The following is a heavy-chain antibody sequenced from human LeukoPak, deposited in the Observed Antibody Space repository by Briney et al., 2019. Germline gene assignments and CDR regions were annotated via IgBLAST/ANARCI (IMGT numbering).Heavy chain of an antibody. D-gene: IGHD3-10*01. J-gene: IGHJ4*02. Sequence: SETLSLTCTVSGYSISSGYYWGWIRQPPGKGLEWIGSIYNSGSTYYNPSLKSRVTLSVATSKNQFSLKLSSVTAADTAVYYCARESKLFFGETRWGQGTLVTVSS. CDR1: GYSISSGYY. CDR3: ARESKLFFGETR. V-gene: IGHV4-38-2*02. CDR2: IYNSGST.